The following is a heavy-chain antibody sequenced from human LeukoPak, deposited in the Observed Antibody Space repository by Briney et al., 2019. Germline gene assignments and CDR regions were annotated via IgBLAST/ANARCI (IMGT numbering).Heavy chain of an antibody. V-gene: IGHV4-34*01. J-gene: IGHJ3*02. CDR2: INHSGST. CDR3: AGSSAFDAFDI. D-gene: IGHD3-22*01. CDR1: GGSFSGYY. Sequence: SETLSLTCAVYGGSFSGYYWSWIRQPPGKGLEWIGEINHSGSTNYNPSLKSRATISVDTSKNQFSLKLSSVTAADTAVYYCAGSSAFDAFDIWGQGTMVTVSS.